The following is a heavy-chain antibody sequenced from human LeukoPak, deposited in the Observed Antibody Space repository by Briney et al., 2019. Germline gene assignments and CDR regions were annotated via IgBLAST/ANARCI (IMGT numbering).Heavy chain of an antibody. CDR2: ISSSGSTI. V-gene: IGHV3-48*03. J-gene: IGHJ6*03. CDR1: GFTFSSYE. CDR3: ARPPRYYYGSGRYYYYYYMDV. D-gene: IGHD3-10*01. Sequence: GGSLRLSCAASGFTFSSYEMNWVRQAPGKGLEWVSYISSSGSTIYYADSVKGRFTISRDNAKNSLYLQMNSLRAEDTAVYYCARPPRYYYGSGRYYYYYYMDVWGKGTTVTISS.